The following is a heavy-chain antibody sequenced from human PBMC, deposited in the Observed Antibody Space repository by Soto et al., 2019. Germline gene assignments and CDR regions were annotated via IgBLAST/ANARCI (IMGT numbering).Heavy chain of an antibody. V-gene: IGHV1-2*04. CDR1: GYTFTGYY. J-gene: IGHJ3*02. CDR2: INPNSGGT. D-gene: IGHD6-6*01. Sequence: ASVKVSCKASGYTFTGYYMHWVRQAPGQGLEWMGWINPNSGGTNYAQKFQGWVTMTRDTSIRTAYMELSRLRSDDTAVYYCARSKAARPGDAFDIWGQGTMVTVSS. CDR3: ARSKAARPGDAFDI.